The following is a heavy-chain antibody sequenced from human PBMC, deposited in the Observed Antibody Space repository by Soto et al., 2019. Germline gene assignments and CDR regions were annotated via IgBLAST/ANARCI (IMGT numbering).Heavy chain of an antibody. CDR1: GTSISSSDYY. CDR2: IYYTGMT. Sequence: PSETLSLTCTVSGTSISSSDYYWGWIRQPPGKGLEWITSIYYTGMTYYNPSLKSRVTISVDRSKNQLSLKLNSVTAADRAVYYCAREKAVAGISFDFWGQGTPATVSS. V-gene: IGHV4-39*02. D-gene: IGHD6-19*01. J-gene: IGHJ4*02. CDR3: AREKAVAGISFDF.